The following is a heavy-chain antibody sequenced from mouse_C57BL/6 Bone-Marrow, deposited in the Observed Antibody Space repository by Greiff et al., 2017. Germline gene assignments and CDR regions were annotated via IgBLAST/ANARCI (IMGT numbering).Heavy chain of an antibody. CDR3: ARVGNCGNYFDY. D-gene: IGHD1-1*02. CDR2: ISSGSSTI. Sequence: EVKLMESGGGLVKPGGSLKLSCAASGFTFSDYGMHWVRQAPEKGLEWVAYISSGSSTIYYADTVKGRFTLSRDNAKNTLFLQMTSLRSEDTAMYYCARVGNCGNYFDYWGQGTTLTVSS. J-gene: IGHJ2*01. CDR1: GFTFSDYG. V-gene: IGHV5-17*01.